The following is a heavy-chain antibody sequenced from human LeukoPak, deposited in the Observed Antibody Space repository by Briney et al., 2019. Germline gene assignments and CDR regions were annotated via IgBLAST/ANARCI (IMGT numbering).Heavy chain of an antibody. Sequence: SETLSLTCTVSGGSISSYYWSWIRQPAGKGLEWIGRIYTSGSTNYNPSLKSRVTISVDTSKNQFSLKLSSVTAADTAVYYCARATYYYDSSGYYWGRSYYYYMDVWGKGTTVTVSS. CDR2: IYTSGST. CDR1: GGSISSYY. D-gene: IGHD3-22*01. CDR3: ARATYYYDSSGYYWGRSYYYYMDV. V-gene: IGHV4-4*07. J-gene: IGHJ6*03.